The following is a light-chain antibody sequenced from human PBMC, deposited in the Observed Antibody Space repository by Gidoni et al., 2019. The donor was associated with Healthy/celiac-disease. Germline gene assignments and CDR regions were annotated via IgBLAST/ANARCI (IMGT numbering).Light chain of an antibody. CDR2: AAS. CDR3: QQANSFPFT. Sequence: DIQMTQSPSSVSASVGDRVTITCRASQGISSCLAWYQQKPGNAPKLLIYAASSLQSGVPSRFSGSGSGTDFTLTISSLQPEDFATYYCQQANSFPFTFXXXTRLEIK. V-gene: IGKV1D-12*01. J-gene: IGKJ5*01. CDR1: QGISSC.